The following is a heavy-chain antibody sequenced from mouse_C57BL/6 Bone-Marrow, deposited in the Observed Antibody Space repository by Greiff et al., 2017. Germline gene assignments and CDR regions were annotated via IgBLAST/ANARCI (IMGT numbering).Heavy chain of an antibody. Sequence: QVQLQQSGAELARPGASVKLSCKASGYTFTSYGISWVKQRTGQGLEWIGEIYPRSGNTYYNEKFKGKATLTADKSSSTAYMELRSLTSEDSAVFCRARCTTVGATGVACFVQGGKGPRDTVSA. V-gene: IGHV1-81*01. CDR1: GYTFTSYG. D-gene: IGHD1-1*01. CDR2: IYPRSGNT. CDR3: ARCTTVGATGVACFVQ. J-gene: IGHJ3*01.